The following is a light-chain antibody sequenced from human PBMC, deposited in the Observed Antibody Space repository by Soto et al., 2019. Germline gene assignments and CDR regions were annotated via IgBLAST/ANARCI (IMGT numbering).Light chain of an antibody. V-gene: IGKV1-17*01. Sequence: DIQMTQSPSSLSASVGDRVTITCRASQDIRYALGWYQQKPGKAPKRLIYTASSLQSGVPSRFSGSGSGTEFTLTISSLQPEDFAPYYCLQYNSYPWTFGQGTKVEIK. CDR2: TAS. CDR1: QDIRYA. CDR3: LQYNSYPWT. J-gene: IGKJ1*01.